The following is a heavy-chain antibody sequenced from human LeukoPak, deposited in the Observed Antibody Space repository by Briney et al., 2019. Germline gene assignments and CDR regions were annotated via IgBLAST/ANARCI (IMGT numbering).Heavy chain of an antibody. J-gene: IGHJ4*02. V-gene: IGHV3-23*01. CDR1: GFTFSSYG. Sequence: GGSLRLSCAASGFTFSSYGMSWVRQAPGKWLEWVSAISGSGGSTYYADSVKGRFTISRDNSKNTLYLQMNSLRAEDTAVYYCAKGITMIVVVTDFDYWGQGTLVTVSS. D-gene: IGHD3-22*01. CDR3: AKGITMIVVVTDFDY. CDR2: ISGSGGST.